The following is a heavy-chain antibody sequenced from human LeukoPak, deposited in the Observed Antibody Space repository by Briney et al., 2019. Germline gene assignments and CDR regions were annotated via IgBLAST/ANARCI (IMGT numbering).Heavy chain of an antibody. J-gene: IGHJ6*02. D-gene: IGHD3-16*01. V-gene: IGHV3-7*01. CDR1: GFTFSSYW. CDR2: IKQDGSEK. CDR3: ARDGGIIRFGGQDV. Sequence: PGGSLRLSCAASGFTFSSYWMSWVRQAPGKGLEWVANIKQDGSEKNYVDSMKGRITISRDNAKNSLYLQMNSLRVEDTAVYYCARDGGIIRFGGQDVWGQGTTVTVS.